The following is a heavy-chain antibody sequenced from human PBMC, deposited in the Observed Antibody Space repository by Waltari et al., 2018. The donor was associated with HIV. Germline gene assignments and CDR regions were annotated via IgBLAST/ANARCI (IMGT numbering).Heavy chain of an antibody. CDR1: GFTFDDYA. V-gene: IGHV3-9*01. D-gene: IGHD5-12*01. Sequence: EVQLVESGGGLVQPGRSLRLSCAASGFTFDDYAMHWVRQAPGKGLEWVSGISWNSGSIGYADSVKGRFTISRDNAKNSLYLQMNSLRAEDTALYYCAKELDGYNYCFDYWGQGTLVTVSS. CDR2: ISWNSGSI. CDR3: AKELDGYNYCFDY. J-gene: IGHJ4*02.